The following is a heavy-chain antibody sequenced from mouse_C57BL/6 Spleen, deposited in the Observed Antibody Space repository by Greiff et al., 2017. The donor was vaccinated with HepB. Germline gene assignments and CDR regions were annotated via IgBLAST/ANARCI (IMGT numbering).Heavy chain of an antibody. V-gene: IGHV2-6*01. CDR1: GFSLTSYG. Sequence: VKLVESGPGLVAPSQSLSITCTVSGFSLTSYGVDWVRQSPGKGLEWLGVIWGVGSTNYNSALKSRLSISKDNSKSQVFLNMNSLLTDDTAMYYGASDSYGRDCAYWGQGTLVTVSA. CDR2: IWGVGST. CDR3: ASDSYGRDCAY. D-gene: IGHD1-1*01. J-gene: IGHJ3*01.